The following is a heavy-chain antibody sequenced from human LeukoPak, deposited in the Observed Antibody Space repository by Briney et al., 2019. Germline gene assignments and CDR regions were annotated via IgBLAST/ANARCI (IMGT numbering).Heavy chain of an antibody. D-gene: IGHD2-15*01. Sequence: SQTLSLTCKVSGGSVSSDDDYWSWICQPPGGGLEWLGYISYSGTTYFNPSLKSRLTLSVDTSGNLFGLILSSVTAADTAVYYCARAPIAAVRRELDCWGLGTLVVVSS. CDR1: GGSVSSDDDY. CDR2: ISYSGTT. J-gene: IGHJ4*02. V-gene: IGHV4-30-4*01. CDR3: ARAPIAAVRRELDC.